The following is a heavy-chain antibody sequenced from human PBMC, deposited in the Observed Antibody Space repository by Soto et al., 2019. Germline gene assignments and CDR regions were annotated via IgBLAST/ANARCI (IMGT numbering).Heavy chain of an antibody. Sequence: VGSLRLSCAASGFTFSSYWMSWVRQAPGKGLEWVANIKQDGSEKYYVDSVKGRFTISRDNAKNSLYLQMNSLRAEDTAVYYCARGFWNYDSSGYYPRILYYFDYWGQGTLVTVSS. CDR2: IKQDGSEK. CDR3: ARGFWNYDSSGYYPRILYYFDY. J-gene: IGHJ4*02. V-gene: IGHV3-7*01. D-gene: IGHD3-22*01. CDR1: GFTFSSYW.